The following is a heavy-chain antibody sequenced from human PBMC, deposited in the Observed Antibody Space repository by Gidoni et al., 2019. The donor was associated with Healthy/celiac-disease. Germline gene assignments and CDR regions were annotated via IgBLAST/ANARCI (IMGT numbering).Heavy chain of an antibody. CDR1: GLTFDYYA. V-gene: IGHV3-9*01. D-gene: IGHD2-21*01. CDR2: ISWNSNSI. CDR3: AKDYRGYDLWWREFDY. J-gene: IGHJ4*02. Sequence: EVQLVESGGGLVQPGRSLRLACAAAGLTFDYYAMHWVRQVPGKGLEWVSGISWNSNSIGYADSVKGRFTISRDNAKNSLYLQMNSLRAEDTALYYCAKDYRGYDLWWREFDYWGQGTLVTVSS.